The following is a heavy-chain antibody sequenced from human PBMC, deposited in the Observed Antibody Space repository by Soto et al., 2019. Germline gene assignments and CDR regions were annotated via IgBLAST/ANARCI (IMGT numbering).Heavy chain of an antibody. CDR3: ARDQGTVVTPTDNYYGMDV. CDR2: ISYDGSNK. Sequence: GGSLRLSCAASGFTFSSYAMHWVRQAPGKGLEWVAVISYDGSNKYYADSVKGRFTISRDNSKNTLYLQMNSLRAEDTAVYYCARDQGTVVTPTDNYYGMDVWGQGTTVTVSS. D-gene: IGHD2-21*02. J-gene: IGHJ6*02. V-gene: IGHV3-30-3*01. CDR1: GFTFSSYA.